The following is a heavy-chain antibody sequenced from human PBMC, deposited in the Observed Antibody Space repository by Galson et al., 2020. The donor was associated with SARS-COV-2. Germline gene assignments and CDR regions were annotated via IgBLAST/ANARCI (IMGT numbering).Heavy chain of an antibody. CDR3: ARDEYHLPGY. CDR2: VSYDGSHE. CDR1: GFTFSSYA. Sequence: QLGESLKISCADSGFTFSSYAMHWVRQAPGKGLEWVAVVSYDGSHEYYADSVKGRFTISRDNSKNTLYLQMSSLRPEDTAVYYCARDEYHLPGYWGQGTLVTVSS. J-gene: IGHJ4*02. V-gene: IGHV3-30*04. D-gene: IGHD2-2*01.